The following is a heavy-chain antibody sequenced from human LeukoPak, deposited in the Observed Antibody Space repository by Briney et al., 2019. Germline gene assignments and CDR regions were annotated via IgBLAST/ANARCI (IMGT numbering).Heavy chain of an antibody. CDR1: GGSISSYY. V-gene: IGHV4-4*07. J-gene: IGHJ3*02. CDR2: IYTSGST. Sequence: SETLSLTCTVSGGSISSYYWSWIRQPAGKGLEWIGRIYTSGSTNYNPSLKSRVTMSVDTSKNQFSLKLSSVTAADTAVYYCARDGPPIGDDYGPPTPRGAFDIWGQGTMVTVSS. CDR3: ARDGPPIGDDYGPPTPRGAFDI. D-gene: IGHD4-17*01.